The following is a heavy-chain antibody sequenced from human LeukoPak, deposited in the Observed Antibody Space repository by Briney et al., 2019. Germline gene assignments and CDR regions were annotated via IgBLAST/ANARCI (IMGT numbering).Heavy chain of an antibody. Sequence: PSETLSLTCAVYGGSFSGYYWSWIRQPPGKGLEWIGEINHSGSTNYNPSLKSRVTISVDTSKNQFSLKLRSVTAADTAVYYCARGQNYYYYGMDVWGQGTTVTVSS. CDR3: ARGQNYYYYGMDV. CDR2: INHSGST. J-gene: IGHJ6*02. CDR1: GGSFSGYY. V-gene: IGHV4-34*01.